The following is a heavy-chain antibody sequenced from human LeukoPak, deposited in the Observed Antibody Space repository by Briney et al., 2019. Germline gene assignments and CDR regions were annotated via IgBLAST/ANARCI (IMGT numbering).Heavy chain of an antibody. Sequence: EASVKVSCKASGYTFTDYYLHWVRQAPGQGLEWMGWINPNSGGANFALNFQGRVTMTRATSTSTAYMELSRLTSDDTAVYYCARGVGSSWFDPWGQGTLVTVSS. J-gene: IGHJ5*02. CDR3: ARGVGSSWFDP. CDR1: GYTFTDYY. V-gene: IGHV1-2*02. D-gene: IGHD6-13*01. CDR2: INPNSGGA.